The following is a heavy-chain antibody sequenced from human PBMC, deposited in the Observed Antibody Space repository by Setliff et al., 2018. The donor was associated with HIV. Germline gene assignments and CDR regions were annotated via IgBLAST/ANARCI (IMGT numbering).Heavy chain of an antibody. Sequence: PSETLSLTCAVYGGSFSGYYWTWIRQPPGKGLEWIGEINHSGSTNYNPSLKSRVTISIDTFKNQFSLNMSSVTAADTAVYYCARGKQWLPHVYWGQGT. CDR2: INHSGST. J-gene: IGHJ4*02. CDR3: ARGKQWLPHVY. V-gene: IGHV4-34*01. D-gene: IGHD6-19*01. CDR1: GGSFSGYY.